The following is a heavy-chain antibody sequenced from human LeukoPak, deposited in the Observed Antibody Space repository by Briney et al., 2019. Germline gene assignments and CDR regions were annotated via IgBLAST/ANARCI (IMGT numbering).Heavy chain of an antibody. CDR2: INHSGST. V-gene: IGHV4-34*01. Sequence: SETLSLTCTVSGGSISSYYWSWIRQPPGKGLEWIGEINHSGSTNYNPSLKSRVTISVDTSKNQFSLKLSSVTAADTAVYYCARVAGGYSYGINYYYYMDVWGKGTTVTVSS. D-gene: IGHD5-18*01. CDR1: GGSISSYY. CDR3: ARVAGGYSYGINYYYYMDV. J-gene: IGHJ6*03.